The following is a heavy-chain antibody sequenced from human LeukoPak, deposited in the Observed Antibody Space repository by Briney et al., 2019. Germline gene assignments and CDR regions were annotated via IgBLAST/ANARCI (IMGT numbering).Heavy chain of an antibody. J-gene: IGHJ4*02. D-gene: IGHD6-19*01. V-gene: IGHV3-48*03. Sequence: PGGSLRLSCAASGFTFSTYEMHWVRQAPGKGLEWVSDISSSGSTIYCADSVKGRFTTSRDNAKNLLYLQMHSLRAEDTAVYYCSLLAVASPQDYWGQGTLVTVSS. CDR3: SLLAVASPQDY. CDR2: ISSSGSTI. CDR1: GFTFSTYE.